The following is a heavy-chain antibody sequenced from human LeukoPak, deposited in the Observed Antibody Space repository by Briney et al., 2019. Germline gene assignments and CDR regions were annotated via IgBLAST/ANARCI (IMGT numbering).Heavy chain of an antibody. V-gene: IGHV5-10-1*01. Sequence: GQSLKISCKGSGYSFTSYWISWVRQMPGKGLEWMGRIDPSDSYTNYSPSFQGHVTISADRSISTVYLQWSSLKASDTAMYYCARRELREGYNWNEYFDYWGQGTLVTVSS. CDR1: GYSFTSYW. CDR2: IDPSDSYT. J-gene: IGHJ4*02. CDR3: ARRELREGYNWNEYFDY. D-gene: IGHD1-1*01.